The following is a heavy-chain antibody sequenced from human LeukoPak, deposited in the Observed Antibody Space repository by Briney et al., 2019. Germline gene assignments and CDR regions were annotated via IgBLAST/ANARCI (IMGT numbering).Heavy chain of an antibody. CDR1: GFSFSTYG. D-gene: IGHD5-18*01. V-gene: IGHV3-30*03. CDR3: ARDGYSEAQEYFQH. Sequence: GRSLRLSCAASGFSFSTYGMHWVRQAPGKGLEWVAVISYDGSNKYYADFVKGRFTISRDNSRNTLYLQMNSLRAEDTAVYYCARDGYSEAQEYFQHWGQGTLVTVSS. CDR2: ISYDGSNK. J-gene: IGHJ1*01.